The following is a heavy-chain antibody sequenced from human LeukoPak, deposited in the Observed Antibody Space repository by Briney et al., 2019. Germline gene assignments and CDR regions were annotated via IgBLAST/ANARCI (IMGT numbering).Heavy chain of an antibody. V-gene: IGHV4-59*01. CDR1: GGSIGSYY. J-gene: IGHJ4*02. D-gene: IGHD6-19*01. CDR2: IYYSGST. Sequence: SETLSLTCTVSGGSIGSYYWSWIRQPPGKGLEWIGYIYYSGSTNYNPSLKSRVTISVDTSKNQFSLKLSSVTAADTAVYYCARDPGSGWYYFDYWGQGTLVTVSS. CDR3: ARDPGSGWYYFDY.